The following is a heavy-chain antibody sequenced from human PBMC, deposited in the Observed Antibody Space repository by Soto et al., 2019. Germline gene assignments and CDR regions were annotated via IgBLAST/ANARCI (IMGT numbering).Heavy chain of an antibody. V-gene: IGHV3-33*01. CDR3: ARDLLSRSFDY. D-gene: IGHD2-2*01. Sequence: GGSLRLSCAASGFTFSSYGMHWVRQAPGKGLEWVAVIWYDGSNKYYADSVKGRFTISRDNSKNTLYLQMNSLRAEDTAVYYCARDLLSRSFDYWGQGTLVTVSS. J-gene: IGHJ4*02. CDR2: IWYDGSNK. CDR1: GFTFSSYG.